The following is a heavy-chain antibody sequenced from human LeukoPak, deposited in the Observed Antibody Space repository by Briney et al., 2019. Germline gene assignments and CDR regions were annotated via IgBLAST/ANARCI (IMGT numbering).Heavy chain of an antibody. CDR3: VREARGYHYTYFDY. Sequence: HSGGSLRLSCTASGFTLGSHDMHWVRQTTGEGLEWVAAIASGFQTFYAGSVKGRFTVSREDAKNSLYLQMNSLRAGDTAVYYCVREARGYHYTYFDYWGQGTLVTVSS. J-gene: IGHJ4*02. CDR1: GFTLGSHD. V-gene: IGHV3-13*01. CDR2: IASGFQT. D-gene: IGHD5-18*01.